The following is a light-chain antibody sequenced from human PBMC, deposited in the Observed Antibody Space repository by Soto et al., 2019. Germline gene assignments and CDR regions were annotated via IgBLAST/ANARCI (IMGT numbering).Light chain of an antibody. Sequence: EIVLTQSPGTLSLSAGERATLSCRASQSVSSNYLAWYQQKPGQAPTVLIYGASSRATGIPDRFSGSGSGTDFTLTISRLEPEDFAVYYCQQYDTSPTFGQGT. CDR2: GAS. J-gene: IGKJ1*01. CDR1: QSVSSNY. CDR3: QQYDTSPT. V-gene: IGKV3-20*01.